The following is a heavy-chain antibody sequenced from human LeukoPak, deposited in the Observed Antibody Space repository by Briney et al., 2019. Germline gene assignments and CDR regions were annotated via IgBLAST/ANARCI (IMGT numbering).Heavy chain of an antibody. CDR1: GYTFTSYD. CDR2: MNPNSGNT. J-gene: IGHJ6*03. CDR3: ARGQSSSWYYYYYYMDV. D-gene: IGHD6-13*01. Sequence: ASVKVSCKASGYTFTSYDINWVRQATGQGLEWMGWMNPNSGNTGYAQKFQGRVTITRNTSISTAYMELSSLRSEDTAVCYCARGQSSSWYYYYYYMDVWGKGTTVTVSS. V-gene: IGHV1-8*03.